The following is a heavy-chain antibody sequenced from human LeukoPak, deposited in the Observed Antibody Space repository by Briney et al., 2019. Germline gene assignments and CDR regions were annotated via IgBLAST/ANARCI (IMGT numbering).Heavy chain of an antibody. CDR3: AKAGSSGSFDS. Sequence: GGSLRLSCAASGFTFSSYGMHWVRQAPGKGLEWVAVIWYDGSNKYYADSVKGRFSISRDNSKNTLYLQMNSLRADDTAIYYCAKAGSSGSFDSWGQGTLSPSPQ. D-gene: IGHD6-19*01. J-gene: IGHJ4*02. CDR2: IWYDGSNK. CDR1: GFTFSSYG. V-gene: IGHV3-30*02.